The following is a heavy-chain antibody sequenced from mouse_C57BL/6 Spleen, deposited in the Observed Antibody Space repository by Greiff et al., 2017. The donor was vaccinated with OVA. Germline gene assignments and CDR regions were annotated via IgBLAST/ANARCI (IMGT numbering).Heavy chain of an antibody. CDR2: IDPSDSYT. V-gene: IGHV1-59*01. CDR3: ARWDTAGPLDY. Sequence: QVQLQQPGAELVRPGTSVKLSCKASGYTFTSYWMHWVKQRPGQGLEWIGVIDPSDSYTNYNQKFKGKATLTVDTSSSTAYMQLRSLTSEDSAVYYCARWDTAGPLDYWGQGTTLTVSS. D-gene: IGHD3-3*01. CDR1: GYTFTSYW. J-gene: IGHJ2*01.